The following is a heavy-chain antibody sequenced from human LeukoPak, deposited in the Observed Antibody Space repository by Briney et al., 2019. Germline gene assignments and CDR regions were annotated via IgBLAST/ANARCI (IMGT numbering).Heavy chain of an antibody. CDR2: IYYSGST. D-gene: IGHD4-17*01. CDR3: ARATVTTSRRYFDY. V-gene: IGHV4-39*07. J-gene: IGHJ4*02. CDR1: GGSISSSSYY. Sequence: SETLSLTCTVSGGSISSSSYYWGWIRQPPGKGLEWIGSIYYSGSTYYNPSLKSRVTISVDTSKNQFSLKLSSVTAADTAVYYCARATVTTSRRYFDYWGQGTLVTVSS.